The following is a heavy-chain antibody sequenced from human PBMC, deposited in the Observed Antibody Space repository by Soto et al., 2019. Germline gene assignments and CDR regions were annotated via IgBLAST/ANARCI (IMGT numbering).Heavy chain of an antibody. D-gene: IGHD5-18*01. CDR1: GGTFSNYA. CDR2: MIPIFGGA. Sequence: QVRFVQSGAEVKKPGSSLKVSCKASGGTFSNYAISWVRQAPGQGLEWMGGMIPIFGGANYAQKFQGRATITADEITTTAYIELRSLRSEDTAVYYCAREGQYRYEPGSSDYSGADAWGQGTTVSVSS. J-gene: IGHJ6*02. CDR3: AREGQYRYEPGSSDYSGADA. V-gene: IGHV1-69*01.